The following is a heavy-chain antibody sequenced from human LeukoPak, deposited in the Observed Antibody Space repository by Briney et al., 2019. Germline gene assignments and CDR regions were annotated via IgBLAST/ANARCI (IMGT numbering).Heavy chain of an antibody. CDR3: ACPPTLIQSYDMDV. D-gene: IGHD5-18*01. Sequence: GGSLRLSCAASGFTLSTLQVTWLRQAPAKGREGVATTNRDGSGKYNVDSVKGGFGISRDNAKNSQDLQMINLRGVDTAVYYWACPPTLIQSYDMDVWGKGTTVTVS. V-gene: IGHV3-7*01. CDR1: GFTLSTLQ. J-gene: IGHJ6*03. CDR2: TNRDGSGK.